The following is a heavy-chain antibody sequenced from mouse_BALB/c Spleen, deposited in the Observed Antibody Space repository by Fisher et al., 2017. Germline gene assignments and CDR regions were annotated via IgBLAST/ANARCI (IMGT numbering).Heavy chain of an antibody. V-gene: IGHV5-9*03. CDR3: ARYYYGSFYAMDY. Sequence: RFTISRDNAKNNLYLQMSSLRSEDTAMYYCARYYYGSFYAMDYWGQGTSVTVSS. J-gene: IGHJ4*01. D-gene: IGHD1-1*01.